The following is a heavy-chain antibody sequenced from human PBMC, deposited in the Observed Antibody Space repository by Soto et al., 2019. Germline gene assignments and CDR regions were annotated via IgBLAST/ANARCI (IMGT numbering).Heavy chain of an antibody. D-gene: IGHD4-17*01. CDR2: INHSGST. CDR3: ARGGDYGALDGMDV. Sequence: QVQLQQWGAGLLKPSETLSLTCAVYGGSFSGYYWSWIRQPPGKGLEWIGEINHSGSTNYNPSLTSRVTISVDTSKNQFSLKLSSVTAADTAVYYCARGGDYGALDGMDVWGQGTTVTVSS. J-gene: IGHJ6*02. V-gene: IGHV4-34*01. CDR1: GGSFSGYY.